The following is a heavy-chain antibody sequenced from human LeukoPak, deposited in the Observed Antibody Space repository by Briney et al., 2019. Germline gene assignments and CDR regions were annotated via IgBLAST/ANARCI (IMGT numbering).Heavy chain of an antibody. V-gene: IGHV4-61*01. CDR2: IYYSGST. CDR1: GGSISSGSYY. Sequence: SETLSLTCTVSGGSISSGSYYWSWIRQPPGKGLEWIGYIYYSGSTNYNPSLKSRVTISVDTSKNQFSLKLSSVTAADTAVYYCAGLLAAAGSIDYWGQGTLVTVSS. J-gene: IGHJ4*02. D-gene: IGHD6-13*01. CDR3: AGLLAAAGSIDY.